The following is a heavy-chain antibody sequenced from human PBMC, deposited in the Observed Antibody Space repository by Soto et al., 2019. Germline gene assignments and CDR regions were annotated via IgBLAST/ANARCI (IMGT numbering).Heavy chain of an antibody. D-gene: IGHD2-2*01. Sequence: QVQLVQSGAEVKQPGSSVKVSCTISGGTFDSFTISWVRQAPGQGFEWMGGIIPVSGVPSYSRHFQGRITITAEASTRTAYMDLSGLKFEDTAVYFCARDSRTATLDFWGQGTLVSVS. CDR2: IIPVSGVP. CDR1: GGTFDSFT. V-gene: IGHV1-69*01. CDR3: ARDSRTATLDF. J-gene: IGHJ4*02.